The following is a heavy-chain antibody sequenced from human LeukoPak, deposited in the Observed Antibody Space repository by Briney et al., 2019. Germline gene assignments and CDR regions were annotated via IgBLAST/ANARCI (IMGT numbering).Heavy chain of an antibody. D-gene: IGHD3-10*01. CDR1: GYTFTSYG. Sequence: ASVRVSCKASGYTFTSYGISWVRQAPGQGLEWMGWISAYNGNTNYAQKLQVRVTMTTDTSTSTAYMELRSLRSDDTAVYYCARDRESAVRGVIQAYYYYYMDVWGKGTTVTVSS. CDR3: ARDRESAVRGVIQAYYYYYMDV. CDR2: ISAYNGNT. J-gene: IGHJ6*03. V-gene: IGHV1-18*01.